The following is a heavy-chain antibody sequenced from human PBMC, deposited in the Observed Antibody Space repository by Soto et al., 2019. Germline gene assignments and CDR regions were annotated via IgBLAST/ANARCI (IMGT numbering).Heavy chain of an antibody. J-gene: IGHJ4*02. V-gene: IGHV4-31*01. CDR2: TSYSGST. D-gene: IGHD2-21*01. CDR3: ARAPVI. Sequence: QVQLQESGPGLVKPSQTLSLTCTVSGGSISSGGYYWSWIRQHPGKGLEWIGSTSYSGSTYYNPSLTSPLTISVDPSKHQFSLKLSSVTAADTAVYYCARAPVIWGQGTLVTVSS. CDR1: GGSISSGGYY.